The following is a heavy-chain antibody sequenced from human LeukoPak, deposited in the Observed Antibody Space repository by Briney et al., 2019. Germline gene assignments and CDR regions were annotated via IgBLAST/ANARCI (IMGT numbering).Heavy chain of an antibody. CDR1: GFPFSSYG. V-gene: IGHV3-30*18. D-gene: IGHD6-13*01. J-gene: IGHJ5*02. CDR2: ISYDGSNK. Sequence: PGGSLRLSCAASGFPFSSYGMHWVRQAPVKGLEYVAVISYDGSNKYYADSVKGLFTISRDNSKNTLYLQMNSLRAEDTAVYYCAKDGSIAAAGASWFDPWGQGTLVTVSS. CDR3: AKDGSIAAAGASWFDP.